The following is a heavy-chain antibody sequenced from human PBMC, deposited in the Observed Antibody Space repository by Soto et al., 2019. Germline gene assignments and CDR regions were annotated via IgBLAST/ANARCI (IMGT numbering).Heavy chain of an antibody. CDR1: GGSISSGDYY. Sequence: QVQLQETGPGLVKPSQTLSLTCTVSGGSISSGDYYWSWIRQPPGKGLEWIGYIYYSGSTYYNPSLKSRVTLSVDTSKNQFSLKLSSVTAADTAVYYCASAIPLLSYYYYGMDVWGQGTTVTVSS. D-gene: IGHD2-2*02. V-gene: IGHV4-30-4*01. CDR2: IYYSGST. CDR3: ASAIPLLSYYYYGMDV. J-gene: IGHJ6*02.